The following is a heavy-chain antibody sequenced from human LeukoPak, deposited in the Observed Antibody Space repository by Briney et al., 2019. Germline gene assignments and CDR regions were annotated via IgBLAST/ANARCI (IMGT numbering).Heavy chain of an antibody. CDR3: ARTGYSSSWHY. CDR1: GGSISSSSYY. CDR2: IYYSGST. D-gene: IGHD6-13*01. J-gene: IGHJ4*02. Sequence: SETLSLTCTVSGGSISSSSYYWGWIRQPPGKGLEWIGSIYYSGSTYHNPSLKSRVTISVDTSKKQLSLKLSSVTAADTAVYYCARTGYSSSWHYWGQGTLVIVSS. V-gene: IGHV4-39*01.